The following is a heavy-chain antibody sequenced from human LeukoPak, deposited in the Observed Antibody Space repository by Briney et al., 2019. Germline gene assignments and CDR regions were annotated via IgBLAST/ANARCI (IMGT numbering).Heavy chain of an antibody. J-gene: IGHJ4*02. CDR1: GGSLSSGGYS. CDR3: AREKSGYFDY. V-gene: IGHV4-30-2*01. Sequence: SQTLSLTCAVSGGSLSSGGYSWSWLRQPPGTGLEWIGYIYHSGSTYYNPSLKSRVTISVDRSKNQFSLKLSSVTAADTAVYYCAREKSGYFDYWGQGTLVTVSS. CDR2: IYHSGST. D-gene: IGHD3-3*01.